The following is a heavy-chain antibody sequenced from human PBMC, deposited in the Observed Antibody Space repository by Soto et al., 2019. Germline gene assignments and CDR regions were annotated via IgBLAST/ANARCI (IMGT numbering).Heavy chain of an antibody. Sequence: GGSLRLSCAASGFTFSSYGIHWVRQAPGKGLEWVAVIWYDGSNKYYADSVKGRFTISRDNSKKTVFLQMNSLRAEDTAVYSCARALYGSGGFYDTHYDYNMDVWGQGTTVTVSS. J-gene: IGHJ6*03. CDR3: ARALYGSGGFYDTHYDYNMDV. CDR2: IWYDGSNK. V-gene: IGHV3-33*01. D-gene: IGHD3-10*01. CDR1: GFTFSSYG.